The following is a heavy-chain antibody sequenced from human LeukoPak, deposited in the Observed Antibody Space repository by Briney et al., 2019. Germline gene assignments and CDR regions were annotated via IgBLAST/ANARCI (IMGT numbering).Heavy chain of an antibody. CDR3: ARDLHGGLDY. J-gene: IGHJ4*02. D-gene: IGHD4-23*01. CDR2: IYIDGST. Sequence: PGGSLRLSCAASGFTFSSYWMHWVRQAPGKGLVWVSLIYIDGSTFYADSVKGRFTISRDNAKNTLFLQMSSPRAEDTAVYYCARDLHGGLDYWGQGTLVTVSS. V-gene: IGHV3-74*01. CDR1: GFTFSSYW.